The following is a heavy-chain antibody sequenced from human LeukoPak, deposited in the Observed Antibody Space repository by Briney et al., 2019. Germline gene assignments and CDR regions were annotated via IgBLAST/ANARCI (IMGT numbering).Heavy chain of an antibody. CDR3: ARDPGNSGYGMDV. V-gene: IGHV3-48*02. Sequence: GGSLRLSCAASGFSASSYSMNWVRQVPGKGLEWVSHITWTTSIYYAGFVEGRFTVSRDSAGNSLYLQMNSLRDEDTAVYYCARDPGNSGYGMDVWGQGTTVIVSS. J-gene: IGHJ6*02. D-gene: IGHD5-12*01. CDR1: GFSASSYS. CDR2: ITWTTSI.